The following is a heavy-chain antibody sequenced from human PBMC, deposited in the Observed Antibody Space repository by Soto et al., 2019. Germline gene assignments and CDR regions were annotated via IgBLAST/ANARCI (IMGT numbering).Heavy chain of an antibody. D-gene: IGHD2-15*01. CDR1: GFTFSDYY. J-gene: IGHJ4*02. Sequence: PGGSQRLSCAASGFTFSDYYRSWIRQAPGKGLEWVSYISSSGSTIYYADSVKGRFTISRDNAKNSLYLQMNSLRAEDTAVYYCARLGYCSGGSCYDRLYFDYWGQGTLVTVSS. V-gene: IGHV3-11*01. CDR3: ARLGYCSGGSCYDRLYFDY. CDR2: ISSSGSTI.